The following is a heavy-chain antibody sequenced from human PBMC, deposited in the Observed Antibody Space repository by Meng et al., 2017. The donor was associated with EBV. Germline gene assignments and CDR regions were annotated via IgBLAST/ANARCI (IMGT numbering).Heavy chain of an antibody. CDR3: ASESGRGYTPDY. V-gene: IGHV1-69*01. D-gene: IGHD3-10*01. CDR2: FLPRLGAP. Sequence: QGQFVQAAAEVKKPGSSVKASCKTSGGPFRYYAISWVRQAPGQGLEWLGGFLPRLGAPNYAQKFHGRVKITADESTSTHYMDLSSLRSEDTAIYYCASESGRGYTPDYWGQGTLVTVSS. CDR1: GGPFRYYA. J-gene: IGHJ4*02.